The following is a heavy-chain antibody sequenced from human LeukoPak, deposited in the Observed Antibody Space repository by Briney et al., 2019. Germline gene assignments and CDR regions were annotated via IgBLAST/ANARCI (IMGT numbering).Heavy chain of an antibody. Sequence: GGSLRLSCAASGFTFSSYGMHWVRQAPGKGLEWVAVIWYDGSNKYYADSVKGRFTISRDNSKNTLYLQMNSLRAEDTAVYYCAGRDGYNFYLAFDIWGQGTMVTVSS. CDR1: GFTFSSYG. J-gene: IGHJ3*02. D-gene: IGHD5-12*01. CDR2: IWYDGSNK. CDR3: AGRDGYNFYLAFDI. V-gene: IGHV3-30*02.